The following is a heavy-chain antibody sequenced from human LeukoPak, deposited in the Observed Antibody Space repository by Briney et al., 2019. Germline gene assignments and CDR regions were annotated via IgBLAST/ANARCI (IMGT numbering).Heavy chain of an antibody. CDR2: IYSGGST. V-gene: IGHV3-66*01. CDR1: GFTVSSNY. CDR3: ARDWSDSSGYSWFDP. Sequence: GGSLRLSCAASGFTVSSNYMSWVRQAPGKGLEWVSVIYSGGSTYYADSVKGRFTISRDNSKNTLYLQMNSLRAEDTAVYYCARDWSDSSGYSWFDPWGQGTLVTVSS. J-gene: IGHJ5*02. D-gene: IGHD3-22*01.